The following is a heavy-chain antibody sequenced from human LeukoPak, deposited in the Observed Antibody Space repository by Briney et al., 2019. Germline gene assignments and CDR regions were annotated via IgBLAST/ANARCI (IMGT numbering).Heavy chain of an antibody. CDR1: GGSISSGDYY. D-gene: IGHD2-21*01. CDR2: IYYSGST. J-gene: IGHJ4*02. V-gene: IGHV4-30-4*01. Sequence: SETLSLTCTVSGGSISSGDYYWSWIRQPPGKGREWIGYIYYSGSTYYNPSLKSRVTISVDTSKNQISLKLSSVTAADTAVYYCASFYQAYYFDYWGQGTLVTVSS. CDR3: ASFYQAYYFDY.